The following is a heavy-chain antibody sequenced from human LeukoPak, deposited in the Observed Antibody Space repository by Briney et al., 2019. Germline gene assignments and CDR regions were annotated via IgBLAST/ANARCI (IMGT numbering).Heavy chain of an antibody. CDR3: AKVRRGIAVAGTGDY. D-gene: IGHD6-19*01. V-gene: IGHV3-23*01. Sequence: GGSLRPSCAASGFTFSSYAMSWVRQAPGKGLEWVSAISGSGGSTYYADSVKGRFTISRDNSKNTLYLQMNSLRAEDTAVYYCAKVRRGIAVAGTGDYWGQGTLVTVSS. CDR2: ISGSGGST. J-gene: IGHJ4*02. CDR1: GFTFSSYA.